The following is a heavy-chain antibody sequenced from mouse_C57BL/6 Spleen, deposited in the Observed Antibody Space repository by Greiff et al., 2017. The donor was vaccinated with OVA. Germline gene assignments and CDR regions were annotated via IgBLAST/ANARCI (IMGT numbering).Heavy chain of an antibody. Sequence: EVQLVESGGDLVKPGGSLKLSCAASGFTFSSYCMSWVRQTPDKRLEWVGTISSGGSDTYYPDRVKGRFTISRDKAKNTLSLQMSSLNSEDTAMYYCARELGRGYFDVWGTGTTVTVSS. CDR3: ARELGRGYFDV. CDR2: ISSGGSDT. V-gene: IGHV5-6*01. CDR1: GFTFSSYC. J-gene: IGHJ1*03. D-gene: IGHD4-1*01.